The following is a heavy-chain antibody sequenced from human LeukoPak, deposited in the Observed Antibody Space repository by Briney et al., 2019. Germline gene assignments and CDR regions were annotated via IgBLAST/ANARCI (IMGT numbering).Heavy chain of an antibody. CDR3: AAFAGYCSSISCFS. Sequence: SVKVSCKASGFTFTSSAIQWVRQARGPRLEWIGWIVVGSCNTNYAQKFQERVTITRDMSTTTAYMELKSLRSEDTAVYYCAAFAGYCSSISCFSWGQGTLVTVSS. CDR2: IVVGSCNT. J-gene: IGHJ4*02. D-gene: IGHD2-2*01. CDR1: GFTFTSSA. V-gene: IGHV1-58*02.